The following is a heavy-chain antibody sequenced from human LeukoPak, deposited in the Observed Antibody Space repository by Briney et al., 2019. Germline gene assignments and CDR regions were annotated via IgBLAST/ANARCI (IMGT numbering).Heavy chain of an antibody. J-gene: IGHJ4*02. CDR3: ANHKRVWFGELSSHFDY. Sequence: KTGGSLRLSCAASGFTFSSYAMSWVRQAPGKGLEWVSAISGSGGSTYYADSVKGRFTISRDNSKNTLYLQMNSLRAEDTALYYCANHKRVWFGELSSHFDYWGQGTLVTVSS. CDR1: GFTFSSYA. D-gene: IGHD3-10*01. CDR2: ISGSGGST. V-gene: IGHV3-23*01.